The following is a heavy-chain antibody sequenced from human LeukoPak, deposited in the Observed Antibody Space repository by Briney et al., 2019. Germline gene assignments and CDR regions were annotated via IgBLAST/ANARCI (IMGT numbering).Heavy chain of an antibody. CDR3: ARRGYSYGYRYFDY. V-gene: IGHV4-39*07. CDR1: GGSISSSSCY. J-gene: IGHJ4*02. Sequence: SETLSLTCTVSGGSISSSSCYWGWIRQPPGKGLEWIGSIYYSGSTYYNPSLKSRVTISVDTSKNQFSLKLSSVTAADTAVYYCARRGYSYGYRYFDYWGQGTLVTVSS. D-gene: IGHD5-18*01. CDR2: IYYSGST.